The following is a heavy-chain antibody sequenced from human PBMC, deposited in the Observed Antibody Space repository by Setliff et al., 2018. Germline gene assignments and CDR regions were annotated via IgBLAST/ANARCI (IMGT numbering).Heavy chain of an antibody. J-gene: IGHJ4*02. D-gene: IGHD2-15*01. Sequence: ASVKVSCKASGNRFTDYNLHWVRQAPGQGLEWMGWINPDSGDTHSAQKFQGRVTMTRDTSINTAYMELGSLTSEDTAVYYCASAEVVVAPWGQGTLVTVSS. CDR1: GNRFTDYN. V-gene: IGHV1-2*02. CDR3: ASAEVVVAP. CDR2: INPDSGDT.